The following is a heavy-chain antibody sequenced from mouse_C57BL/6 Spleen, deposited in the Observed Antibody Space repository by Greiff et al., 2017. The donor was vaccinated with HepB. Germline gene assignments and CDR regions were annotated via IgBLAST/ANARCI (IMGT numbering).Heavy chain of an antibody. D-gene: IGHD2-4*01. CDR3: AREGNGLRRGFAY. CDR1: GYSFTDYN. CDR2: INPNYGTT. Sequence: QLEESGPELVKPGASVKISCKASGYSFTDYNMNWVKQSNGKSLEWIGVINPNYGTTSYNQKFKGKATLTVDQSSSTAYMQLNSLTSEDSAVYYCAREGNGLRRGFAYWGQGTLVTVSA. J-gene: IGHJ3*01. V-gene: IGHV1-39*01.